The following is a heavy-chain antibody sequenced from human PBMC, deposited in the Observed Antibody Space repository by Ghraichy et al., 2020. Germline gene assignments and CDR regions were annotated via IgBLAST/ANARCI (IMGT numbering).Heavy chain of an antibody. J-gene: IGHJ1*01. CDR3: ARGLGYSSSWYNWPEYFQH. Sequence: GGSLRLSCAASGFTVSSNYMSWVRQAPGKGLEWVSVIYSGGSTYYAGSVKGRFTISSDNSKNPLYLQMNSLRAEDTAVYYCARGLGYSSSWYNWPEYFQHWGQGTLVTVSS. D-gene: IGHD6-13*01. CDR2: IYSGGST. V-gene: IGHV3-53*01. CDR1: GFTVSSNY.